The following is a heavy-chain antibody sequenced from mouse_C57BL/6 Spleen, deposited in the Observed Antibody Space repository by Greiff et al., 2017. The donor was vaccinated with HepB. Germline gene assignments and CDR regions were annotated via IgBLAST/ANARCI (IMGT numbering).Heavy chain of an antibody. V-gene: IGHV1-18*01. CDR1: GYTFTDYN. CDR3: ERRNYYYGSSYWYVDV. D-gene: IGHD1-1*01. J-gene: IGHJ1*03. Sequence: EVQLQQSGPELVKPGASVKIPCKASGYTFTDYNMDWVKQSHGKSLEWIGDINPNNGGTIYNQKFKGKATLTVDKSSSTAYMELPSRTSEDTAVYYCERRNYYYGSSYWYVDVWGTGTTVTVSS. CDR2: INPNNGGT.